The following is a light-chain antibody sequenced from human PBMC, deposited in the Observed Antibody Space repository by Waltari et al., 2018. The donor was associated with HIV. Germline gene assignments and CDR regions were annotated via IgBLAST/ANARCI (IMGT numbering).Light chain of an antibody. J-gene: IGLJ2*01. CDR2: EVS. CDR3: SSYGGSANLL. V-gene: IGLV2-8*01. Sequence: QSALTQPPSASGSPGQSVTISCTGTSSDIGGYTYVSWYQQYPGKAPKLMIYEVSKRPSGVPDRFSGSKSANTDSLTVSGLQAEDEADYYCSSYGGSANLLFGGGTKLTVL. CDR1: SSDIGGYTY.